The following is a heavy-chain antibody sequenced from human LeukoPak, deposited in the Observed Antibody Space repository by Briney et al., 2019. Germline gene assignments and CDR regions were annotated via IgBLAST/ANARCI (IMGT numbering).Heavy chain of an antibody. J-gene: IGHJ2*01. V-gene: IGHV3-23*01. CDR3: AKTSSGLALNEYFDL. CDR1: GFTFSTYA. D-gene: IGHD2-8*01. Sequence: PGGSLRLSCAASGFTFSTYALSWVRQAPGKGLEWVSALSGGGGSTFYTDSVKGRFTISRDNSKNTLYLQMSSLRAEDTAVYFCAKTSSGLALNEYFDLWGRGTLVTVSS. CDR2: LSGGGGST.